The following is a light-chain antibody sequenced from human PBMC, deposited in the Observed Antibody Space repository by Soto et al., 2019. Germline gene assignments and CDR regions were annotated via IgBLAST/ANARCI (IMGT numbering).Light chain of an antibody. Sequence: QSVLTQPASVSGSPGQSITISCTGTSSDVGHYNYVSWYQQHPGNAPKLMIYDVSIRPSGVSDRFSGSKSGNTASLTISGLQAEDEADYYCCSYTTTTSRVFGTGTKLTVL. CDR3: CSYTTTTSRV. J-gene: IGLJ1*01. V-gene: IGLV2-14*03. CDR2: DVS. CDR1: SSDVGHYNY.